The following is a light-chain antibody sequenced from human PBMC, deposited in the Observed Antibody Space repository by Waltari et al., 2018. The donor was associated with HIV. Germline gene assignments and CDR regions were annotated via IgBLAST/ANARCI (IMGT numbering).Light chain of an antibody. CDR2: AAS. CDR1: QSISSY. Sequence: DIQMTQSTSTLSASVGDRVTITCRASQSISSYLNWYQQKPGKATKLLIYAASSLQSGVPSRFSGSGSGTDFTLTISSLQPEDFATYYCQQSYSTPVTFGQGTRLEIK. CDR3: QQSYSTPVT. J-gene: IGKJ5*01. V-gene: IGKV1-39*01.